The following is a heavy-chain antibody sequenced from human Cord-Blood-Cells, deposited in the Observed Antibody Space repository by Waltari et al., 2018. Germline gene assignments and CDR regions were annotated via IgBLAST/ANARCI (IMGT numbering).Heavy chain of an antibody. CDR2: IYPGDSDT. V-gene: IGHV5-51*01. CDR1: GYSFTSYW. J-gene: IGHJ6*02. D-gene: IGHD4-17*01. Sequence: EVQLVQSGAEVKKPGESLKISCKGSGYSFTSYWIGWVRQMPGKGLEWMGSIYPGDSDTRYSPSFQGQVTNSADKSISTAYLQWSSLKASDTAMYYCARLYGGNYYYYGMDVWGQGTTVTVSS. CDR3: ARLYGGNYYYYGMDV.